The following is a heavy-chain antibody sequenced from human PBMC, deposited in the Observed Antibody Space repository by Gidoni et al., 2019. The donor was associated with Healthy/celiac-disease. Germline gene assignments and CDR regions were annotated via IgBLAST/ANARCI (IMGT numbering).Heavy chain of an antibody. J-gene: IGHJ4*02. CDR1: GFTVSSNY. V-gene: IGHV3-53*04. Sequence: EVQLVESGGGLVQPGGSRRLSCAAAGFTVSSNYMSWVRQAPGKGLEWVSVIYSGGSTYYADSVKGRFTISRHNSKNTLYLQMNSLRAEDTAVYYCARGARAATFDYWGQGSLVTVSS. CDR3: ARGARAATFDY. D-gene: IGHD2-15*01. CDR2: IYSGGST.